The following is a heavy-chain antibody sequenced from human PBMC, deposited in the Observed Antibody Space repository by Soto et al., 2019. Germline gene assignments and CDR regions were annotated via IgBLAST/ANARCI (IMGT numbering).Heavy chain of an antibody. CDR2: ISYDGSNK. CDR3: AKDPGYGDYVNYFDY. D-gene: IGHD4-17*01. J-gene: IGHJ4*02. V-gene: IGHV3-30*18. Sequence: QVQLVESGGGVVQPGTSLRLSCAASGFTFSSYGMHWVRQAPGKGLEWVAVISYDGSNKYYADSVKGQFTISRDNSKNTLYLQMNSLRAEDTAVYYCAKDPGYGDYVNYFDYWGQGTLVTVSS. CDR1: GFTFSSYG.